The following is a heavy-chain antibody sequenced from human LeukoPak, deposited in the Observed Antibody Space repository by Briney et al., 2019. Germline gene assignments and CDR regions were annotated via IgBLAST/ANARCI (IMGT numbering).Heavy chain of an antibody. D-gene: IGHD3-16*01. CDR1: GFTFSSYW. V-gene: IGHV3-7*01. J-gene: IGHJ4*02. CDR3: ARAFGGRFDY. Sequence: GGSLRLSCEGSGFTFSSYWMAWVRQAPGKGLEWVANIKQDGSEKYYVDSVKGRFTISRDNAKNSLSLQMNSLRAEDTAVYYCARAFGGRFDYWGQGTLVTVSS. CDR2: IKQDGSEK.